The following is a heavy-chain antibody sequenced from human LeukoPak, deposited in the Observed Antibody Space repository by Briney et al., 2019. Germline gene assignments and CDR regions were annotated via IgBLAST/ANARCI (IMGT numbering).Heavy chain of an antibody. J-gene: IGHJ4*02. V-gene: IGHV3-7*01. CDR1: GFTFSSYW. CDR3: ARGAIVARGGTFDY. Sequence: GGSLRLSCAASGFTFSSYWMSWVRQAPGKGLEWVANIKQDGSEKYYVDSVKGRFTISRDNAKNSLYLQMNSLRAEDTAVNYCARGAIVARGGTFDYWGQGTLVTVSS. D-gene: IGHD5-12*01. CDR2: IKQDGSEK.